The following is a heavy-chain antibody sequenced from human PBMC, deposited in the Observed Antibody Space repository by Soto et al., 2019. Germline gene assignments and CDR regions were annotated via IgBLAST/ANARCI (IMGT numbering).Heavy chain of an antibody. Sequence: GESLKISCAASGFTFSSYGMHWVRQAPGKGLEWVAVIWYDGSNKYYADSVKGRFTISRDNSKNTLYLQMNSLRAEDTAVYYCARGAPLVDSNHWYFDLWGRGTLVTVSS. CDR2: IWYDGSNK. CDR3: ARGAPLVDSNHWYFDL. J-gene: IGHJ2*01. D-gene: IGHD2-15*01. CDR1: GFTFSSYG. V-gene: IGHV3-33*01.